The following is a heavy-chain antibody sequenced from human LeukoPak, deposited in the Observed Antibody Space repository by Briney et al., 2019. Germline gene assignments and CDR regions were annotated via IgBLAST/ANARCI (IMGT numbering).Heavy chain of an antibody. J-gene: IGHJ6*03. CDR1: GYSFTSYW. CDR3: ARHEATIFGVVPPLYMDV. D-gene: IGHD3-3*01. V-gene: IGHV5-51*01. CDR2: IYPGDSDT. Sequence: GESLKISCKGSGYSFTSYWIGGVRQLPGKGLEGMGIIYPGDSDTRYSPSFQGQVTISADKSISTAYLQWSSLKASDTAMYYCARHEATIFGVVPPLYMDVWGKGTTVTVSS.